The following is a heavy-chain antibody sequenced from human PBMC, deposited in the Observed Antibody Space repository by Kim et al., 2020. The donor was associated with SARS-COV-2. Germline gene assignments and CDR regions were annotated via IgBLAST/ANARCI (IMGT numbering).Heavy chain of an antibody. Sequence: ASVKVSCKASGYPFTSFAMNWVRQAPGQGLEWMGWINTITGNPTYAQGFTGRFVFSLDTYVNTAYLQISSLKTEDTAVYFCARDRRNDPDYWGQGTLVTVSS. CDR3: ARDRRNDPDY. V-gene: IGHV7-4-1*02. D-gene: IGHD1-1*01. J-gene: IGHJ4*02. CDR2: INTITGNP. CDR1: GYPFTSFA.